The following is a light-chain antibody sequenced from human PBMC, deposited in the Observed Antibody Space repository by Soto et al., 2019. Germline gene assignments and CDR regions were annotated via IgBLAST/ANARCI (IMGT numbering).Light chain of an antibody. CDR2: GAS. J-gene: IGKJ4*01. CDR3: HKYNYWPLT. CDR1: QSVRSN. V-gene: IGKV3-15*01. Sequence: EIVMTQSPATLSVSPGERATLSCSSRQSVRSNLAWYQQKRGQAPRLLIYGASNRATGIPARFSGSGSGTELTLTISSLQSEDFAIYSCHKYNYWPLTVGGGTNVEI.